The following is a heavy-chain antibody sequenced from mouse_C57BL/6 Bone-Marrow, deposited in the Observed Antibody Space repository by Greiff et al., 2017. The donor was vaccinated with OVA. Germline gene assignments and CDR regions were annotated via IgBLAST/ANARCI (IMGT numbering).Heavy chain of an antibody. CDR1: GYTFTDYE. Sequence: VQLQQSGAELVRPGVSVTLSCKASGYTFTDYEMHWVKQTPVHGLEWIGAIDPETGGTAYNQKFKGKAILTADKSSSTAYMELRSLTSEDSAVYYCTRSYSSYRDFDYWGRGTTLTVSS. V-gene: IGHV1-15*01. CDR3: TRSYSSYRDFDY. CDR2: IDPETGGT. J-gene: IGHJ2*01. D-gene: IGHD2-5*01.